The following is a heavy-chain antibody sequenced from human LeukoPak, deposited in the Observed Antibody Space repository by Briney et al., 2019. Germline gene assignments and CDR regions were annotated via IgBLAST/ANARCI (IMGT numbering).Heavy chain of an antibody. V-gene: IGHV3-7*05. CDR1: GFTFSRHW. Sequence: PGRSLRLSCAASGFTFSRHWMSWVRQAPGKGLEWVANIKQDGSEIHYVDSVKGRLTISRDNAKNSLYLQMNSLRAEDTAVYYCARDHRGVFDYWGQGTLVTVSS. D-gene: IGHD3-10*01. CDR2: IKQDGSEI. J-gene: IGHJ4*02. CDR3: ARDHRGVFDY.